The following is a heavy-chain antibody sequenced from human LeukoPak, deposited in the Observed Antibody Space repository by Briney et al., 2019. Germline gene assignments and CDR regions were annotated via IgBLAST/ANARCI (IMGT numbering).Heavy chain of an antibody. CDR3: ARDRYYYDSSGYYYNGIDY. D-gene: IGHD3-22*01. Sequence: SETLSLTCTVSGGSISSYYWSWIRQPPGKGLEWIGYIYYSGSTNYNPSLKSRVTISVDTSKNQFSLKLSSVTAADTAVYYCARDRYYYDSSGYYYNGIDYWGQGTLVTVSS. CDR2: IYYSGST. V-gene: IGHV4-59*12. CDR1: GGSISSYY. J-gene: IGHJ4*02.